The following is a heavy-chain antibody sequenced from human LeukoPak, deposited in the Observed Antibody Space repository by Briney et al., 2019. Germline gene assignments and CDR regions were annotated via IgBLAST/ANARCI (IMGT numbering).Heavy chain of an antibody. J-gene: IGHJ1*01. Sequence: SETLSLTCTVSGAAINSINSVNDYWTWIRQPPGKGLEWIGYIYYSGSTNYNPSLKSRVTISVDTSKNQFSLKLSSVTAADTAVYYCAVGGTQNIAAAGLYFQHWGQGTLVTVSS. CDR2: IYYSGST. CDR1: GAAINSINSVNDY. CDR3: AVGGTQNIAAAGLYFQH. D-gene: IGHD6-13*01. V-gene: IGHV4-61*01.